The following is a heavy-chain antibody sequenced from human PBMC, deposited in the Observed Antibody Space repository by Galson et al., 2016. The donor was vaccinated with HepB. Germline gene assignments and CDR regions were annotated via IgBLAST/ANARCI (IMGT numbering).Heavy chain of an antibody. D-gene: IGHD4-11*01. Sequence: SLRLSCAASGFSVNTYAVNWVRQAPGKGLEWVAVLSTNGLSQHYADSVKGRFTISRDNSKNKLSLQMNSLRAEDTAVYYCVREGHDNSKFAYYFGMDVWGRGTTVTVSS. V-gene: IGHV3-30-3*01. CDR1: GFSVNTYA. J-gene: IGHJ6*02. CDR2: LSTNGLSQ. CDR3: VREGHDNSKFAYYFGMDV.